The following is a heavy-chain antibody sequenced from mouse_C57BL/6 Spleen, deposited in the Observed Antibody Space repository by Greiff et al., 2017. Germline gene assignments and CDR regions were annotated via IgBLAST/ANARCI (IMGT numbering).Heavy chain of an antibody. Sequence: DVKLVESGGGLVKPGGSLKLSCAASGFTFSDYGMHWVRQAPEKGLEWVAYISSGSSTIYYAATVKGRFTISRDNAKNTLFLQMTSLRSEDTAMYYCARNWYFDVWAQGPRAPSPQ. J-gene: IGHJ1*03. CDR2: ISSGSSTI. CDR1: GFTFSDYG. CDR3: ARNWYFDV. V-gene: IGHV5-17*01.